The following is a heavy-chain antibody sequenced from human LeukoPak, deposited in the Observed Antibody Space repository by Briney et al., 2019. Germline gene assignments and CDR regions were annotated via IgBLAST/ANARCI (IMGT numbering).Heavy chain of an antibody. CDR3: ARDEGNTGWHTFDI. CDR2: TYYRSKWYY. Sequence: SQTLSLTCGISGDSVSTINGAWNWVRQSPSRGLEWLGRTYYRSKWYYDYAVSVQGRITINPDTSKTQSSLQLSSVTPEDTAVYYCARDEGNTGWHTFDIWGQGTLITVSS. J-gene: IGHJ4*02. CDR1: GDSVSTINGA. V-gene: IGHV6-1*01. D-gene: IGHD6-19*01.